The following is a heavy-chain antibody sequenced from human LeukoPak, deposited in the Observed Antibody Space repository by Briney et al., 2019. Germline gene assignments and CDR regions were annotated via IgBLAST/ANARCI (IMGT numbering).Heavy chain of an antibody. CDR3: AKRGSSADPSFDH. J-gene: IGHJ5*02. D-gene: IGHD6-13*01. CDR2: INTNTGNP. CDR1: GYTFTSYA. V-gene: IGHV7-4-1*02. Sequence: ASVTVSYRASGYTFTSYAMNWVRQAPGQGLEWMGWINTNTGNPTYAQGFTGRFVFSLDTSVSTAYLQISSLKAEDTAVYYCAKRGSSADPSFDHWGQGTLVTVSS.